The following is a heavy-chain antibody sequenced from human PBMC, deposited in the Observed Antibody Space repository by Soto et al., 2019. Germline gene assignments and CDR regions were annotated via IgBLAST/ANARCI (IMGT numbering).Heavy chain of an antibody. Sequence: SVKVSCKTSGGSFSTYAINWVRQAPGQGLEWMGKIIPIFTTTTYAQKFQGRVTITADDSTSTAYLELSSLRSEDTAVYYCARDGGNNYFDSWG. CDR3: ARDGGNNYFDS. J-gene: IGHJ4*01. V-gene: IGHV1-69*13. CDR2: IIPIFTTT. D-gene: IGHD2-15*01. CDR1: GGSFSTYA.